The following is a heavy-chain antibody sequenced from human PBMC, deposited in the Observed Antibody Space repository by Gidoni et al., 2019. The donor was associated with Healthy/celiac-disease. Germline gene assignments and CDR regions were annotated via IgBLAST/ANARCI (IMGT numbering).Heavy chain of an antibody. CDR1: GGSFSSGGYY. Sequence: QVQLQESGPGLVKPSQTLSPTCTVSGGSFSSGGYYWSWIRQHPGKGLEWIGYIYYSGSTYYNPSLKSLVTISVDTSKNQFSLKLSSVTAADTAVYYCARGAFPQLDYFDYWGQGTLVTVSS. CDR2: IYYSGST. CDR3: ARGAFPQLDYFDY. D-gene: IGHD3-3*02. J-gene: IGHJ4*02. V-gene: IGHV4-31*01.